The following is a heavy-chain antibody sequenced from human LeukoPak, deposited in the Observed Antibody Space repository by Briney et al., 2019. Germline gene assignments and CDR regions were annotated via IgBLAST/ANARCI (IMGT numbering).Heavy chain of an antibody. D-gene: IGHD6-13*01. CDR1: GDSISSYY. CDR2: IYYSGST. CDR3: AREQQLTSIDY. Sequence: SETLSLTCTVSGDSISSYYWSWIRQPPGKGLEWIGYIYYSGSTYYNPSLKSRVTISVDTSKNQFSLKLSSVTAADTAVYYCAREQQLTSIDYWGQGTLVTVSS. J-gene: IGHJ4*02. V-gene: IGHV4-30-4*08.